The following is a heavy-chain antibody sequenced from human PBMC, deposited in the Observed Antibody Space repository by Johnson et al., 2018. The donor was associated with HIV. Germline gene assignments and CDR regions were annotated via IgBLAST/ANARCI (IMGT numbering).Heavy chain of an antibody. CDR3: AREEGSGEPPNAFDI. CDR1: GFTFSSYG. V-gene: IGHV3-30*02. Sequence: QVQLVESGGGVVQPGGSLRLSCAASGFTFSSYGMHWVRQAPDKGLEWVAFIRYDESNKYYADSVKGRFTISRDNSKNTLYLQMNSLRAEETAVYYCAREEGSGEPPNAFDIWGQGTMVTVSS. J-gene: IGHJ3*02. CDR2: IRYDESNK. D-gene: IGHD3-16*01.